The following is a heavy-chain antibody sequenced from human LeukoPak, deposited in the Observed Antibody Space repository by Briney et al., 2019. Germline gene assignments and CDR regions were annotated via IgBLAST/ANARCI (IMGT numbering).Heavy chain of an antibody. V-gene: IGHV1-18*01. CDR2: ISAYNGNT. D-gene: IGHD2-15*01. Sequence: ASVKVSCKASGYTFTSYGISWVRQAPGQGLEWMGWISAYNGNTNYAQKPQGRVTMTTDTSTSTAYMELRSLRSDDTAVYYCARDLRSRIAATDWFDPWGQGTLVTVSS. CDR1: GYTFTSYG. J-gene: IGHJ5*02. CDR3: ARDLRSRIAATDWFDP.